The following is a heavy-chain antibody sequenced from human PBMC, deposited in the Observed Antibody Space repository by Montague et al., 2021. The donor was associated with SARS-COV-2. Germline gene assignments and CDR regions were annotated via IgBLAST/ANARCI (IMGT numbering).Heavy chain of an antibody. CDR2: VTHRGNT. V-gene: IGHV4-34*01. CDR3: ARGHLHGLAADAPFDL. CDR1: GGSISGYC. D-gene: IGHD2-15*01. J-gene: IGHJ4*02. Sequence: SETLSLTCAVYGGSISGYCWSWIRQPPGKGLEWIGEVTHRGNTNYNPSLKSPVTISLDTSNNHFSLKLSSVTAADTAVYYCARGHLHGLAADAPFDLWGQGTLVTVSS.